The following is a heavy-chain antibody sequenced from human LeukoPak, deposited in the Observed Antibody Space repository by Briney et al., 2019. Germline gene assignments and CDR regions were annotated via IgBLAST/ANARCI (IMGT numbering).Heavy chain of an antibody. CDR1: GFTFSSYA. CDR3: ARQRRSSGWPNDY. CDR2: ISSNGGYT. J-gene: IGHJ4*02. D-gene: IGHD6-19*01. V-gene: IGHV3-64*01. Sequence: GGSLRLSCAASGFTFSSYAMHWVRQAPGKGLEFVSAISSNGGYTYYANSVKGRFTISRDNSKNTLYLQMGSLRAEDMAVYYCARQRRSSGWPNDYWGQGTLVTVSS.